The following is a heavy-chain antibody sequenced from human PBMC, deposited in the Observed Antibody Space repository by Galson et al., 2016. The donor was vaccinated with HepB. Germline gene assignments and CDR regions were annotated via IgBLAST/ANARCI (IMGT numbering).Heavy chain of an antibody. CDR1: GGSISSGNW. V-gene: IGHV4-4*02. CDR3: ATSGGPTWGSFDY. J-gene: IGHJ4*02. Sequence: ETLSLTCAASGGSISSGNWWSWVRQPPGKGLEWIGEIHHSGNTNYNSSLKSRVTISVDKSKRQFSLRLRSVTAADTAVYYCATSGGPTWGSFDYWGQGTLVTVSS. D-gene: IGHD7-27*01. CDR2: IHHSGNT.